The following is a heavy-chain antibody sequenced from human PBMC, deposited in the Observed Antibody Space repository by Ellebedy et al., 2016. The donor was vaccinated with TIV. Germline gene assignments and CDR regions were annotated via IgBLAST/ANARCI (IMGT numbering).Heavy chain of an antibody. D-gene: IGHD6-19*01. CDR1: GYTFTGYY. J-gene: IGHJ4*02. CDR3: AKHIAVAGTPFDY. Sequence: ASVKVSCXASGYTFTGYYMHWVRQAPGQGLEWMGWINPNSGVTKYVQKFQGGVTMTRDTSISTAYIELSRLRSDDTAVYYCAKHIAVAGTPFDYWGQGTLVTVSS. CDR2: INPNSGVT. V-gene: IGHV1-2*02.